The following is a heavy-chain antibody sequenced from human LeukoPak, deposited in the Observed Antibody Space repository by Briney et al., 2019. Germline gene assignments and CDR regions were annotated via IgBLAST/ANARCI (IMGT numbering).Heavy chain of an antibody. CDR2: INPNSGGT. J-gene: IGHJ6*03. CDR3: ARDSERYCSGGSCYDKNYYYYMDV. CDR1: GYTFTGYY. Sequence: ASVKVSCKASGYTFTGYYMHWVRQAPGQGLEWMGWINPNSGGTNYAQKFQGRVTMTWDTSISTAYMELSRLRSDDTAVYYCARDSERYCSGGSCYDKNYYYYMDVWGKGTTVTISS. D-gene: IGHD2-15*01. V-gene: IGHV1-2*02.